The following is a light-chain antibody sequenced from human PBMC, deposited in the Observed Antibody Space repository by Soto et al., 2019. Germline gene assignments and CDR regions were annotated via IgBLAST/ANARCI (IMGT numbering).Light chain of an antibody. CDR1: SSDVGDYNS. Sequence: QSALTQPASVSGSPGQSITISCTGASSDVGDYNSVSWYQQYPGKAPKLLIFEVSNRPLGVSDRFSGSKSGNTASLTISGLQAEDEADYHCSSSTTSSPVVFGGGTKLTVL. CDR3: SSSTTSSPVV. V-gene: IGLV2-14*01. CDR2: EVS. J-gene: IGLJ2*01.